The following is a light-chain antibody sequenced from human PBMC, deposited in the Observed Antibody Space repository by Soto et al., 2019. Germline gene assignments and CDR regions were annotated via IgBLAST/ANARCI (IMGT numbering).Light chain of an antibody. CDR3: SSYTSSTTLSVV. J-gene: IGLJ2*01. V-gene: IGLV2-14*01. Sequence: QSALTQPASVSGSPGQSITISCTGTSSDVGGYNYVSWYQQQPGKAPKLMIYGVTNRPSGVSNRFSGSKSGNTASLTISGLQAEDEADYYCSSYTSSTTLSVVFGGGTKVTVL. CDR1: SSDVGGYNY. CDR2: GVT.